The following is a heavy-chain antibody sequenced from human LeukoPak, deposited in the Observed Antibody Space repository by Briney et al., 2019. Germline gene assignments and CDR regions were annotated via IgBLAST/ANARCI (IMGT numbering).Heavy chain of an antibody. V-gene: IGHV3-74*01. Sequence: PGGSLRLSCAASGSTFSIYWMHWVRQAPGKGLVWVSRINSDGSTTTYADSVRGRFTISRDNAKDTLYLQMTSLRAEDTAVYYCARATYYYDSSGYRAIYYFDYRGQGTLVTVSS. CDR2: INSDGSTT. J-gene: IGHJ4*02. D-gene: IGHD3-22*01. CDR1: GSTFSIYW. CDR3: ARATYYYDSSGYRAIYYFDY.